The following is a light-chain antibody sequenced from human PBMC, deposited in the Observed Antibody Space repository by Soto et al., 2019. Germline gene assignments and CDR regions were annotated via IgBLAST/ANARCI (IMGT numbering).Light chain of an antibody. V-gene: IGKV3-15*01. J-gene: IGKJ4*01. CDR2: GAS. CDR1: QSVRSN. CDR3: QQYNNWPASLT. Sequence: EIVMTQSPATQSVSPGERAFLSCRASQSVRSNLAWYQQRPGQAPRLLIYGASTRATGIPARFSGSGSGTEFTLTISRLQSEDLAVYYCQQYNNWPASLTFGGGTRVEIK.